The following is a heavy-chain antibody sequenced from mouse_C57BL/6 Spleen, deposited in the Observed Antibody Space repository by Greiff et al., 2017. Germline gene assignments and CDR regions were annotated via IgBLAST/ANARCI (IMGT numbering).Heavy chain of an antibody. V-gene: IGHV2-9-1*01. CDR2: IWTGGGT. J-gene: IGHJ3*01. CDR3: ARKGGVSDVWFDY. Sequence: VKLMESGPGLVAPSQSLSITCTVSGFSLTSYAISWVRQPPGKGLEWLGLIWTGGGTNYNSALKSRLSISKDNSKSQVFLKMNSLHTDDTARYYCARKGGVSDVWFDYWGQGTLVTVSA. CDR1: GFSLTSYA.